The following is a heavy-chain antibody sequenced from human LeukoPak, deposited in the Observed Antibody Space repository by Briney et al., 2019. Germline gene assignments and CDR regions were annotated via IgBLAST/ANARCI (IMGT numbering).Heavy chain of an antibody. CDR1: EFTFSSYA. J-gene: IGHJ4*02. V-gene: IGHV3-23*01. D-gene: IGHD3-3*01. CDR3: AKPPPRFLEWLFYFDY. Sequence: PGGSLRLSCAASEFTFSSYAMSWVRQAPGKGLEWVSAISGSGGSTYYADSVKGRFTISRDNSKNALYLQMNSLRAEDTAVYYCAKPPPRFLEWLFYFDYWGQGTLVTVSS. CDR2: ISGSGGST.